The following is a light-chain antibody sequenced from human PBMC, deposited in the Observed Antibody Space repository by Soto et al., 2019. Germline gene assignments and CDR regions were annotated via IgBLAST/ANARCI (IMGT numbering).Light chain of an antibody. Sequence: QLVLTQSPSASASLGASVKLTCTLSSGHSSYAIAWHQQQPEKGPRYLMKLNSDGSHSKGDGIPGRFSGSSSGAERYLTISRLQSEDEADYYCQTWGTGVVFGGGTKLTVL. CDR1: SGHSSYA. CDR3: QTWGTGVV. V-gene: IGLV4-69*01. CDR2: LNSDGSH. J-gene: IGLJ2*01.